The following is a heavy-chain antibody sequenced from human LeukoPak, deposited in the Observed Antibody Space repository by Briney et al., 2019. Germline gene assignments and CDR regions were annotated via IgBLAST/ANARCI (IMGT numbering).Heavy chain of an antibody. CDR1: GFTFSDYY. J-gene: IGHJ5*02. D-gene: IGHD2-15*01. Sequence: GGSLRLSCAASGFTFSDYYMSWLRQAPGKGLGWVSYISSSGSTIYYADSVKGRFTISRDNAKNSLYLQMNSLRAEDTAVYYCAREQGYCSGGSCYSGWFDPWGQGTLVTVSS. CDR3: AREQGYCSGGSCYSGWFDP. CDR2: ISSSGSTI. V-gene: IGHV3-11*04.